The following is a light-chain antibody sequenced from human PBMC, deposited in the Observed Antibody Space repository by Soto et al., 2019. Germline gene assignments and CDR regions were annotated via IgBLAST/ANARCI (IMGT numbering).Light chain of an antibody. CDR2: GAS. CDR3: QQRSNWPPIT. V-gene: IGKV3D-20*02. Sequence: EIVVTRSPGTLSSSPGERVTLSCRASQSLTNNFLAWYQQKPGQAPRLVIYGASSRASAVPDRFSGSGSGTDFTLTISSLEPEDFAVYYCQQRSNWPPITVGQGTRLE. CDR1: QSLTNNF. J-gene: IGKJ5*01.